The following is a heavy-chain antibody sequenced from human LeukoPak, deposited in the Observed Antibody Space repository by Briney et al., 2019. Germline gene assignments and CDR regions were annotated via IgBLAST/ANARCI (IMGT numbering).Heavy chain of an antibody. CDR2: ISYDGSSN. D-gene: IGHD3-22*01. J-gene: IGHJ4*02. V-gene: IGHV3-30-3*01. CDR1: GFTFTSYT. Sequence: PGGSLRLSCAASGFTFTSYTMHWVRQAPGEGLEWVAVISYDGSSNYYADSVKGRFTISRDNSKNTLYPQMNSLRAEDTAVYYCARPYYDSSGYHFDYWGQGTLVTVSS. CDR3: ARPYYDSSGYHFDY.